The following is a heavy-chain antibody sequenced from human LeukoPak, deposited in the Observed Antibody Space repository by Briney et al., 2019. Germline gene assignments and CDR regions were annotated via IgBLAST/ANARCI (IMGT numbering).Heavy chain of an antibody. CDR3: ARESLITMVRGAKGSEYFQH. CDR2: ISYDGSNK. Sequence: GRSLRLSCAASGFTFSSYAMHWVRQAPGKGLEWVAVISYDGSNKYYADSVEGRFTISRDNSKNTLYLQMNSLRAEDTAVYYCARESLITMVRGAKGSEYFQHWGQGTLVTVSS. J-gene: IGHJ1*01. CDR1: GFTFSSYA. D-gene: IGHD3-10*01. V-gene: IGHV3-30*04.